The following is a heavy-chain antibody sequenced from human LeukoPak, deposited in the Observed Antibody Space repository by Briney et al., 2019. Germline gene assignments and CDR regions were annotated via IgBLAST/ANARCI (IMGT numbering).Heavy chain of an antibody. CDR2: ISSSSSTI. CDR1: GFTFSSYS. D-gene: IGHD3-10*01. J-gene: IGHJ4*02. CDR3: AREGFGSLGWTLYYFDY. Sequence: GGSLRLSCAASGFTFSSYSMNWVRQAPGRGLEWVSYISSSSSTIYCADSVKGRFTISRDHAKNSLYLQMNSLRAEDTAVYYCAREGFGSLGWTLYYFDYWGQGTLVTVSS. V-gene: IGHV3-48*01.